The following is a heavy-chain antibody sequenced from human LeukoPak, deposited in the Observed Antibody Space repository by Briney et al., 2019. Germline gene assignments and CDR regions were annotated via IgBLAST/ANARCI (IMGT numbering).Heavy chain of an antibody. CDR3: ARDLESPGELKYYYYMDV. V-gene: IGHV1-2*02. J-gene: IGHJ6*03. CDR1: GYTLTGYY. D-gene: IGHD1-26*01. CDR2: INPYTGDT. Sequence: ASVTVSCKASGYTLTGYYTHWVRQAPGQGLEWMGWINPYTGDTNSAQKFQGRVTMTRDTSISTAYMELSRLTSDDSAVYYCARDLESPGELKYYYYMDVWGNGTTVTVSS.